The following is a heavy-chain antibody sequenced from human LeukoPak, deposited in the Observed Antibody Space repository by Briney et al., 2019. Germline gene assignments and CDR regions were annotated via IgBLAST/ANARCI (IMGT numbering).Heavy chain of an antibody. V-gene: IGHV3-21*01. J-gene: IGHJ4*02. CDR3: ARGNTYTGICLFDY. Sequence: GGSLRLSCAASGFTFSSYSMNWVRQAPGKGLEWVSSISSSSSYIYYADSVKGRFTISRDNAKNSLYLQMNSLRAEDTAVYYCARGNTYTGICLFDYWGQGTLVTVSS. D-gene: IGHD1-26*01. CDR1: GFTFSSYS. CDR2: ISSSSSYI.